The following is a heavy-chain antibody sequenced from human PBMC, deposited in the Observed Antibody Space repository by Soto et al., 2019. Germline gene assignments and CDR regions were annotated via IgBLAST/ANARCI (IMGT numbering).Heavy chain of an antibody. J-gene: IGHJ5*02. CDR3: ARGGDYVWGSYRRRGTWFDP. D-gene: IGHD3-16*02. CDR1: GGSISSSSYY. V-gene: IGHV4-39*07. CDR2: IYYSGST. Sequence: SETLSLTCTVSGGSISSSSYYWGWIRQPPGKGLEWIGSIYYSGSTYYNPSLKSRVTISVDTSKNQFSLKLSSVTAADTAVYYCARGGDYVWGSYRRRGTWFDPWGQGTLVTVSS.